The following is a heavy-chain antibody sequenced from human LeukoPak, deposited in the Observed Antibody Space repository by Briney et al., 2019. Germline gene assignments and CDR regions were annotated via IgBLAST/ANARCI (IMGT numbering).Heavy chain of an antibody. CDR1: GFTFSSYW. V-gene: IGHV3-7*05. Sequence: GGSLRLSCAASGFTFSSYWMSWVRRAPGKGLEWVANIKQDGSEKYYVDSVKGRFTISRDNAKNSLYLQMSSLRGEDTAVYYCAKDLRYYDRSGYGGLDHWGQGTLVTVSS. D-gene: IGHD3-22*01. J-gene: IGHJ4*02. CDR2: IKQDGSEK. CDR3: AKDLRYYDRSGYGGLDH.